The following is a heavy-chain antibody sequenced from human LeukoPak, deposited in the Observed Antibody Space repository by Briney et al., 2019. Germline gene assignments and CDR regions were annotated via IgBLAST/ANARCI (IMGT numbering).Heavy chain of an antibody. V-gene: IGHV1-18*04. CDR2: ISAYNGNT. CDR3: ARGKGYYYYYMDV. Sequence: ASVKVSCKASGYTFTDYYMHWVRQAPGQGLEWMGWISAYNGNTNYAQKLQGRVTMTTDTSTSTAYMELRSLRSDDTAVYYCARGKGYYYYYMDVWGKGTTVTISS. J-gene: IGHJ6*03. CDR1: GYTFTDYY.